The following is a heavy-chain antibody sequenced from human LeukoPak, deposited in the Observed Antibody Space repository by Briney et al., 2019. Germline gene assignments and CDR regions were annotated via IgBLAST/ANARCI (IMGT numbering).Heavy chain of an antibody. CDR3: ARDRYGYCSSTSCPYFDL. J-gene: IGHJ2*01. V-gene: IGHV1-69*13. D-gene: IGHD2-2*01. Sequence: ASVKVSCKASGGTFSSYAISWVRQAPGQGLEWMGGIIPIFGTANYAQKSQGRVTITADESTSTASMELSSLRSEDTAVYYCARDRYGYCSSTSCPYFDLWGRGTLVTVSS. CDR2: IIPIFGTA. CDR1: GGTFSSYA.